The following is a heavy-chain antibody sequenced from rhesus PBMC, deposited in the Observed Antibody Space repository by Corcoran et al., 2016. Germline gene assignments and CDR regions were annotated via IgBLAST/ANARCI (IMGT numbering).Heavy chain of an antibody. CDR1: GCTFGIYG. J-gene: IGHJ4*01. V-gene: IGHV3S32*01. Sequence: EVQLVESGGGLAQPGGSLRLSCVGSGCTFGIYGFHWVCQAPGKGLEWVAVISSDGSKKDFADSVKERITISRDNSKNTLYLQMSNLRLEDTAVYYCTRFDYWGQGVLVTVSS. CDR2: ISSDGSKK. CDR3: TRFDY.